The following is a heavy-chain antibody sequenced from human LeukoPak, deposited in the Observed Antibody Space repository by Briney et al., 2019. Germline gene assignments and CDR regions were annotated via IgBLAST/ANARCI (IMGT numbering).Heavy chain of an antibody. CDR2: INPSGGST. CDR1: GYTFTSYC. Sequence: GASVKVSCKASGYTFTSYCMHWVRQAPGQGLEWMGIINPSGGSTSYAQKFQGRVTMTRDTSTSTVYMELSSLRSEDTAVYYCAREDSGWQTDYWGQGTLVTVSS. CDR3: AREDSGWQTDY. J-gene: IGHJ4*02. V-gene: IGHV1-46*03. D-gene: IGHD6-19*01.